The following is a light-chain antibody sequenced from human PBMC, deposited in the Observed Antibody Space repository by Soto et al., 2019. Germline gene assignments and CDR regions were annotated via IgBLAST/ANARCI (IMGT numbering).Light chain of an antibody. CDR1: SHEVGAYNS. CDR2: EVS. J-gene: IGLJ1*01. Sequence: QSVLTQPASVSGSPGQSVAISCTGTSHEVGAYNSTSWYQPHPGKAPKLLLSEVSNRPSGVSARFSGSKSGNTASLTISGLQAEDEADYYCSSLTTSFTYVFGTGTKVTVL. V-gene: IGLV2-14*01. CDR3: SSLTTSFTYV.